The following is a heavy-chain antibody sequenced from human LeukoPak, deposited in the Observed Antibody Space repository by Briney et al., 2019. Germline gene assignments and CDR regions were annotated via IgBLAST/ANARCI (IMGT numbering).Heavy chain of an antibody. CDR2: ISSSSSYI. V-gene: IGHV3-21*01. J-gene: IGHJ6*02. CDR3: ARIVGAYYYGMDV. Sequence: GGSLRLSCAASGFTFSSYSMNWVRQAPGKGLEWASSISSSSSYIYYADSVKGRFTISRDNAKNSLYLQMNSLRAEDTAVYYCARIVGAYYYGMDVWGQGTTVTVSS. CDR1: GFTFSSYS. D-gene: IGHD1-26*01.